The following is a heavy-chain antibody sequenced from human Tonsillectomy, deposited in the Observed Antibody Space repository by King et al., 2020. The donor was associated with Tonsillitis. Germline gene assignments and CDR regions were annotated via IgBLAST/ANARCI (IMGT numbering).Heavy chain of an antibody. J-gene: IGHJ4*02. CDR1: GFTFSTYH. Sequence: VQLVESGGGLVQPGRSLRLSCAASGFTFSTYHMHWVRQAPGKGLEWVALLLYVGSHKYYADSLWGRFTVSRGNSENTLYLEMNSLRAEDTAVYFCTRESSGDYGSSSFDFWGQGTLVTVSS. CDR2: LLYVGSHK. CDR3: TRESSGDYGSSSFDF. D-gene: IGHD4/OR15-4a*01. V-gene: IGHV3-33*01.